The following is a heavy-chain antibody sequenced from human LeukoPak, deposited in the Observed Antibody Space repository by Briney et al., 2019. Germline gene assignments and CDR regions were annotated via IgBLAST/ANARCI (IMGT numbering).Heavy chain of an antibody. CDR2: ISGSGGST. J-gene: IGHJ4*02. Sequence: GGTLRLSCAASGFTFSSYGMSWVRQAPGKGLEWVSAISGSGGSTYYADSVKGRFTISRDNSKNTLYLQMNSLRAEDTAVYYCAKEGSSWFVEDYWGQGTLVTVSS. V-gene: IGHV3-23*01. CDR1: GFTFSSYG. D-gene: IGHD6-13*01. CDR3: AKEGSSWFVEDY.